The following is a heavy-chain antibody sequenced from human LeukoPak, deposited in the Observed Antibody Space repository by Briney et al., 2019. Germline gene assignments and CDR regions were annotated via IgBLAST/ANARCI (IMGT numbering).Heavy chain of an antibody. V-gene: IGHV4-59*01. CDR2: IYYSGST. D-gene: IGHD3-22*01. CDR1: GGSISSYY. CDR3: ARGGDPGSSGCIDY. Sequence: PSETLSLTCTVSGGSISSYYWSWIRQPPGKGLEWIGYIYYSGSTNYNPSLKSRVTISVDTSKNQFSLKLSSVTAADTAVYYCARGGDPGSSGCIDYWGQGTLVTVSS. J-gene: IGHJ4*02.